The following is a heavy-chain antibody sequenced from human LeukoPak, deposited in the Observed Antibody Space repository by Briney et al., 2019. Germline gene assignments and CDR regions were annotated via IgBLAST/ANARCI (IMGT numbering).Heavy chain of an antibody. CDR1: GGSISSGGYY. CDR3: AREFVRPHRGNWFDP. CDR2: IYYSGST. J-gene: IGHJ5*02. D-gene: IGHD3-10*01. Sequence: SETLSFTCTVSGGSISSGGYYWSWIRQHPGKGLEWIGYIYYSGSTYYNPSLKSRVTISVDTSKNQFSLKLSSVTAADTAVYYCAREFVRPHRGNWFDPWGQGTLVTVSS. V-gene: IGHV4-31*03.